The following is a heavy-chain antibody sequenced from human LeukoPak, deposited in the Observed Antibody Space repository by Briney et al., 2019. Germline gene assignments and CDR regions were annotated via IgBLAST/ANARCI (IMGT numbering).Heavy chain of an antibody. CDR2: IYTSGST. V-gene: IGHV4-4*07. CDR1: GGSISSYY. Sequence: SETLSLTCTVSGGSISSYYWSWIRQPAGKGLEWIGRIYTSGSTNYNPSLKGRVTMSVDTSKNQFSLKLSSVTAADTAVYYCARDIGQWLTFEYSYYYYMDVWGKGTTVTVSS. J-gene: IGHJ6*03. CDR3: ARDIGQWLTFEYSYYYYMDV. D-gene: IGHD6-19*01.